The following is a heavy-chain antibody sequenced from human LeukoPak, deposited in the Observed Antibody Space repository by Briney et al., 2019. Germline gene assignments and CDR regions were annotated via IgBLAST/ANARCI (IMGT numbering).Heavy chain of an antibody. Sequence: GGSLGLSCAASGFTFSDYYMSWIRQAPGKGLEWVSYISSSGSTIYYADSVKGRFTISRDNAKNSLYLQMNSLRAEDTAVYYCARDRHSSVADCGMDVWGQGTTVTVSS. D-gene: IGHD2-15*01. V-gene: IGHV3-11*01. CDR2: ISSSGSTI. J-gene: IGHJ6*02. CDR3: ARDRHSSVADCGMDV. CDR1: GFTFSDYY.